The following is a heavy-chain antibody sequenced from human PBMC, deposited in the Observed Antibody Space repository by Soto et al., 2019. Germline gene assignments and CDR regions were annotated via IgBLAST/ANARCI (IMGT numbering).Heavy chain of an antibody. V-gene: IGHV4-39*01. CDR1: GDSMRGYHFY. CDR2: AYFSGGNT. D-gene: IGHD6-25*01. Sequence: PSETLSLTCSVSGDSMRGYHFYWGWIRQAPGKGLEWIGSAYFSGGNTYYSPSLRSRVSISVDTSKNEFSLRLTSLSAADTAVYFCAYGSSSAWIDYWGQGTLVTVSS. CDR3: AYGSSSAWIDY. J-gene: IGHJ4*02.